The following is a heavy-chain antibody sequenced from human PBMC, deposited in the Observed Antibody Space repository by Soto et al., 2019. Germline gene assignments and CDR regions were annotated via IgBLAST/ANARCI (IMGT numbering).Heavy chain of an antibody. V-gene: IGHV3-15*01. Sequence: PGGSLRLSCAASGFTFSNAWMSWVRQAPGKGLEWIGRVKSKTDGGTTDFAAPVKGRFTISRDDSKNTLSLQMSSLKTEDTAVYYCTTDDPINSFWGQGTLVTVSS. CDR1: GFTFSNAW. D-gene: IGHD1-26*01. J-gene: IGHJ4*02. CDR2: VKSKTDGGTT. CDR3: TTDDPINSF.